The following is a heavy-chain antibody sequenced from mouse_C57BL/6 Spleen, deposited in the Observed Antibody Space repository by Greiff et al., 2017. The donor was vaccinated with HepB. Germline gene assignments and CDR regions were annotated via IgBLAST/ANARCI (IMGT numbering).Heavy chain of an antibody. D-gene: IGHD3-2*01. V-gene: IGHV1-26*01. J-gene: IGHJ2*01. CDR2: INPNNGGT. CDR3: ARGTARGNYFDY. Sequence: VQLQQSGPELVKPGASVKISCKASGYTFTDYYMNWVKQSHGKSLEWIGDINPNNGGTSYNQKFKGKATLTVDKSSSTAYMELRSLTSEDSAVYYCARGTARGNYFDYWGQGTTLTVSS. CDR1: GYTFTDYY.